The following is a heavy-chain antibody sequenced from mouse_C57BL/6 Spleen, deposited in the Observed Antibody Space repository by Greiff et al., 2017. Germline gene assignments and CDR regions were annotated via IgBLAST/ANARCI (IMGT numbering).Heavy chain of an antibody. D-gene: IGHD1-1*01. J-gene: IGHJ4*01. Sequence: VQLQQSGAELVKPGASVKISCKASGYAFSSYWMNWVKQRPGKGLEWIGQIYPGDGDTNYNGKFKGKATLTADKSSSPAYMQLSSLTSEDSAVYFCARAYGKGNAMDYWGQGTSVTVSS. CDR1: GYAFSSYW. CDR2: IYPGDGDT. V-gene: IGHV1-80*01. CDR3: ARAYGKGNAMDY.